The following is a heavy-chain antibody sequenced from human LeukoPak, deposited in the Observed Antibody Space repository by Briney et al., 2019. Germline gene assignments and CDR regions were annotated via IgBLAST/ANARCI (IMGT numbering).Heavy chain of an antibody. Sequence: GASVKVSCKASGSTFTRYGISWVRQAPGQGLEWMGWISAYNGDTNYSQNFQGRVTMTTDTSTTTAYMELRSLRSDDTAVYYCARDPSNTSGRYAYFDYWGQGTPLTVSS. V-gene: IGHV1-18*01. J-gene: IGHJ4*02. CDR1: GSTFTRYG. CDR3: ARDPSNTSGRYAYFDY. CDR2: ISAYNGDT. D-gene: IGHD6-19*01.